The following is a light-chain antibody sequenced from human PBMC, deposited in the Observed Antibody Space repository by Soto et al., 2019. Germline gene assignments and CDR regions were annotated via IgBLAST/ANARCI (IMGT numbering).Light chain of an antibody. V-gene: IGLV2-11*01. CDR3: CSYAGSYTWV. CDR1: SSDVGGYNY. Sequence: QSVLTQLRSVSGSPGQSVTISCTGTSSDVGGYNYVSWYQQHPGKAPKLMIYDVSKRPSGVPDRFSGSKSGNTASLTISGLQAEDEADYYCCSYAGSYTWVFGGGTKVTVL. CDR2: DVS. J-gene: IGLJ3*02.